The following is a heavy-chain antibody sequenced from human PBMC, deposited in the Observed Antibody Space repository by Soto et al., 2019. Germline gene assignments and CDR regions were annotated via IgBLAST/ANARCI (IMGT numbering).Heavy chain of an antibody. CDR1: EFTFSKYN. J-gene: IGHJ3*02. Sequence: PGGSLRLSCAASEFTFSKYNLIWVRQAPGKGLEWVAYVKNNGGEKYYVDSVKGRFTISRDNAKNSLYLQMNSLRAEDTAVYYCASLGATVTHGDAFDIWGQGTMVTVSS. CDR3: ASLGATVTHGDAFDI. V-gene: IGHV3-7*02. CDR2: VKNNGGEK. D-gene: IGHD4-17*01.